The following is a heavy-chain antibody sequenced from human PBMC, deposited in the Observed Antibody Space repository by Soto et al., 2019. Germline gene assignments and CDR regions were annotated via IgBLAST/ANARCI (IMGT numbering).Heavy chain of an antibody. CDR1: GGSISSYY. D-gene: IGHD3-22*01. Sequence: PSETLSLTCTVSGGSISSYYWSWIRQPPGKGLEWIGYIYYSGSTNYNPSLKSRVTISVDTSKNQFSLKLSSVTAAGTAVYYCARAALVRRYYYDNDAFDIWGQGTMVTVSS. V-gene: IGHV4-59*01. CDR2: IYYSGST. J-gene: IGHJ3*02. CDR3: ARAALVRRYYYDNDAFDI.